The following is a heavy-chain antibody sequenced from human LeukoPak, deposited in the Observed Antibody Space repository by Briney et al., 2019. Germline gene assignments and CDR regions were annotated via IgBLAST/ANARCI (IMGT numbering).Heavy chain of an antibody. V-gene: IGHV4-39*07. J-gene: IGHJ6*03. D-gene: IGHD6-6*01. Sequence: SETLSLTCTVSGGSVTGSSYYWGWIRQPPGKGLEWIGSIYYSGRTFYNPSLKSRVTISVDTSKNQFSLKLSSVTAADTAVYYCARVCIVARGDYYYYYMDVWGKGTTVTVSS. CDR3: ARVCIVARGDYYYYYMDV. CDR1: GGSVTGSSYY. CDR2: IYYSGRT.